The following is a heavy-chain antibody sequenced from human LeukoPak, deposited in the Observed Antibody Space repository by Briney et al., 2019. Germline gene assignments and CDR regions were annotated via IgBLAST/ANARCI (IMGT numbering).Heavy chain of an antibody. V-gene: IGHV4-61*01. Sequence: PSETLSLTCTVSGASVSSGYYYWSWIRQPPGKGLEWIGYIYYSGSTNYNPSLKSRVTISVDTSKNQFSLKLSSVTAADTAVYYCARDRVVTASGTAWFDYWGQGTLVTVSS. D-gene: IGHD2-21*02. CDR3: ARDRVVTASGTAWFDY. CDR2: IYYSGST. CDR1: GASVSSGYYY. J-gene: IGHJ4*02.